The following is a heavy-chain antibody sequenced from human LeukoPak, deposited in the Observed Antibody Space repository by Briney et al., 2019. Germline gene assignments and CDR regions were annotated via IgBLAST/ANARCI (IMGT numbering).Heavy chain of an antibody. V-gene: IGHV1-18*01. J-gene: IGHJ3*02. CDR1: GGTFSSYA. D-gene: IGHD1-1*01. CDR2: ISVYNGNT. CDR3: ARGAYNNDAFDI. Sequence: ASVKVSCKASGGTFSSYAISWVRQAPGQGLEWMGWISVYNGNTNYAQKLQGRVTMTTDTSTSTAYMELRSLRSDDTAVYYCARGAYNNDAFDIWGQGTMVTVSS.